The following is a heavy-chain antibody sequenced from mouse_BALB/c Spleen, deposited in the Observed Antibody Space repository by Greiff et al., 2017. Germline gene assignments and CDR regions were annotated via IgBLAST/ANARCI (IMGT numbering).Heavy chain of an antibody. D-gene: IGHD1-1*01. Sequence: EVKLQESGPGLVKPSQSLSLTCTVTGYSITSDYAWNWIRQFPGNKLEWMGYISYSGSTSYNPSLKSRISITRDTSKNQFFLQLNSVTTEDTATYYCARGDYYYGSSYYWYFDVWGAGTTVTVSS. J-gene: IGHJ1*01. V-gene: IGHV3-2*02. CDR3: ARGDYYYGSSYYWYFDV. CDR2: ISYSGST. CDR1: GYSITSDYA.